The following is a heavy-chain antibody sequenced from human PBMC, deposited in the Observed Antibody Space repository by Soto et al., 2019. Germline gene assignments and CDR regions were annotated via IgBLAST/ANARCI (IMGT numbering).Heavy chain of an antibody. V-gene: IGHV4-59*12. CDR2: IYYRGSA. Sequence: PSETLSLTCTVSGGSISNYYWSWIRQPPGKGLEWIGHIYYRGSANYNPSLKSRVTISVDTSKNQFSLKLSSVTAADTAVYYCAKVVTEWFDPWGQGTLVTVSS. D-gene: IGHD5-18*01. CDR1: GGSISNYY. CDR3: AKVVTEWFDP. J-gene: IGHJ5*02.